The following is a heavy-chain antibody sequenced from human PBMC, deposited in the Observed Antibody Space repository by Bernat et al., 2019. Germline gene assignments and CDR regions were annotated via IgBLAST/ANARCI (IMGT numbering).Heavy chain of an antibody. CDR2: ISYDGNNK. CDR1: GFNLSIYA. Sequence: VQLVESGGGVVQPGKSLRLSCAHSGFNLSIYAMYWVRQAPGKGLEWVALISYDGNNKTYADSVKGRFTISRDNSRNTRYLRMHNLKAEDTAVYYCARGRTRYNWNPDGLEDWGQGTLVTGSS. V-gene: IGHV3-30*04. D-gene: IGHD1-20*01. CDR3: ARGRTRYNWNPDGLED. J-gene: IGHJ4*02.